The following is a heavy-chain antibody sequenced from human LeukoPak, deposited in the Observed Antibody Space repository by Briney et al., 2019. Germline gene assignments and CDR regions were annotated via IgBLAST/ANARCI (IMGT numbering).Heavy chain of an antibody. CDR3: AREINDYGEG. CDR2: IIPIFGTA. CDR1: GGTFSSYA. D-gene: IGHD4-17*01. V-gene: IGHV1-69*05. Sequence: SVKVSCKASGGTFSSYAISWVRQAPGQGLEWMGRIIPIFGTANYAQKFQGRVTITTDESTSTAYMELSSLRSEDTAVYYRAREINDYGEGRGQGTLVTVSS. J-gene: IGHJ4*02.